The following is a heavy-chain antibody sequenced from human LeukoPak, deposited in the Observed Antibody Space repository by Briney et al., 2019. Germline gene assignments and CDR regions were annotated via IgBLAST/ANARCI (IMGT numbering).Heavy chain of an antibody. J-gene: IGHJ6*04. CDR1: GGTFSSYA. CDR2: IIPIFGSA. D-gene: IGHD3-9*01. CDR3: ARAPLPLTGGEDYYYYGMDV. Sequence: ASVKVSCKASGGTFSSYAISWVRQAPGQGLEWMGGIIPIFGSANYAQKFQGRVTITADESTSTAYMELSSLRSEDTAVYYCARAPLPLTGGEDYYYYGMDVWGKGTTVTVSS. V-gene: IGHV1-69*13.